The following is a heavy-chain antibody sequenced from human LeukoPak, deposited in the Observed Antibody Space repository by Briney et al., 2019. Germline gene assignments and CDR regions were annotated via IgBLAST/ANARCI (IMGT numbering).Heavy chain of an antibody. Sequence: QVQLQESGPGLVKPSETLSLTCTVSGCSISTYYWSWIRQRTGKGLEWSGYIYYTGSTNYNPSLKSRVTISVDTSKNQFSLKLSSVTAADTAVYYCARALYYYDSSGYDWGQGALVTVSS. D-gene: IGHD3-22*01. V-gene: IGHV4-59*01. CDR1: GCSISTYY. CDR2: IYYTGST. J-gene: IGHJ4*02. CDR3: ARALYYYDSSGYD.